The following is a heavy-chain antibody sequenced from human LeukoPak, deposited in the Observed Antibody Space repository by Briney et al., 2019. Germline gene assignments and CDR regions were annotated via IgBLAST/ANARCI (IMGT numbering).Heavy chain of an antibody. CDR3: AKDFPPTSSGWYSGTYYFDY. V-gene: IGHV3-30*02. J-gene: IGHJ4*02. Sequence: SGGSLRLSCAASGFTFSSYGMHWVRQAPGKGLEWVAFIRYDGSNKYYADSVKGRFTISRDNSKNTLYLQMNSLRAEDTAVYYCAKDFPPTSSGWYSGTYYFDYWGQGTLVTVSS. CDR1: GFTFSSYG. D-gene: IGHD6-19*01. CDR2: IRYDGSNK.